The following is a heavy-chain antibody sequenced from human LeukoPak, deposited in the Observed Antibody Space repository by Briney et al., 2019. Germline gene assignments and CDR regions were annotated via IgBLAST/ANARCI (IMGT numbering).Heavy chain of an antibody. V-gene: IGHV3-23*01. J-gene: IGHJ5*02. Sequence: QPGGSLRPSCLPSGSSFSTSAMSWDRHAPGKGLEWVSAISGSGGSTYYADSVKGRFTISRDNSKNTLYLQIDNQRAEDTTVYFCAKNRFHYYGTGTWLFLPWGEGTRVSVSS. D-gene: IGHD3-10*01. CDR3: AKNRFHYYGTGTWLFLP. CDR1: GSSFSTSA. CDR2: ISGSGGST.